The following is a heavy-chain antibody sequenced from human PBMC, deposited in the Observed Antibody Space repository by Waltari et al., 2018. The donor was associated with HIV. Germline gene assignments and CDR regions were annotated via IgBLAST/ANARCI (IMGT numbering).Heavy chain of an antibody. CDR3: ASVESGPEQWLAIPTDY. CDR1: GYTFTSYG. D-gene: IGHD6-19*01. Sequence: QVQLVQSGAEVKKPGASVKVSCKASGYTFTSYGISWVRQAPGQGLEWMGWISAYNGNTNYAQKLQGRVTMTTDTSTSTAYMELRSLRSDDTAVYYCASVESGPEQWLAIPTDYWGQGTLVTVSS. V-gene: IGHV1-18*01. CDR2: ISAYNGNT. J-gene: IGHJ4*02.